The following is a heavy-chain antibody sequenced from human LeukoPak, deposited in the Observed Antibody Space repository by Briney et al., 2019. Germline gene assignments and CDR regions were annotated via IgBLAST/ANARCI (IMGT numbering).Heavy chain of an antibody. V-gene: IGHV3-7*01. CDR3: EGGVT. CDR2: IKRDGSER. D-gene: IGHD5/OR15-5a*01. J-gene: IGHJ3*01. CDR1: GFTFSNYW. Sequence: GGSLRLSCTASGFTFSNYWMNWFRQAPGKGLEWVANIKRDGSERYYADSVRGRFTISRDNAKNSLYLQMNNLRVEDTAVYYCEGGVTWGQGSMVTVSP.